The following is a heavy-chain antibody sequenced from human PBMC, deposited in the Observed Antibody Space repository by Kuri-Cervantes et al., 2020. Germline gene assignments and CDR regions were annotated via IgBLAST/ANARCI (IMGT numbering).Heavy chain of an antibody. Sequence: ASVKVSCKASGYTFTSYAMHWVRQAPGQRLEWMGWINAGNGNTKYSQKFQGRVTITRDMSTSTAYMELSSLRSEDTAVYYCAADEGGGVATYNYYYGMGVWGQGTTVTVSS. D-gene: IGHD5-12*01. CDR3: AADEGGGVATYNYYYGMGV. CDR1: GYTFTSYA. J-gene: IGHJ6*02. V-gene: IGHV1-3*01. CDR2: INAGNGNT.